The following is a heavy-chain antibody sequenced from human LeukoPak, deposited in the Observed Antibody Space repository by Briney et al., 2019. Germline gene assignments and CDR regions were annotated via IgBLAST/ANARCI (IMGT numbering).Heavy chain of an antibody. CDR3: ARSTGGYWYFDL. CDR2: IYYSGST. Sequence: SETLSLTCTVSGGSISSSSYYWGWIRQPPGKGLEWIGSIYYSGSTYYNPSLKSRVTISVDTSKNQFSLKLSSVTAADTAVYYCARSTGGYWYFDLWGRGTLVTVSS. D-gene: IGHD1-1*01. J-gene: IGHJ2*01. CDR1: GGSISSSSYY. V-gene: IGHV4-39*01.